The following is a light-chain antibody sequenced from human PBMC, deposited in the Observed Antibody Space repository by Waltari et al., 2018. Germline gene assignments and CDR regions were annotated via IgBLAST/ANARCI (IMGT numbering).Light chain of an antibody. CDR2: WAS. CDR1: QSVLYSSNNENY. V-gene: IGKV4-1*01. Sequence: DIVMTQSPDSLAVSLGERATINCKSSQSVLYSSNNENYLAWYQQKPGQPPKLLIYWASTRESGVPDRFSGSGSGTDFTLTISSLQAEDVAVYYCQQYYSFPQTFGQGTKVEIK. CDR3: QQYYSFPQT. J-gene: IGKJ1*01.